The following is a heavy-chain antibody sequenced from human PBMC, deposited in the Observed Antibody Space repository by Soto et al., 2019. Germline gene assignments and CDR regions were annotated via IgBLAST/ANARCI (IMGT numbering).Heavy chain of an antibody. Sequence: QVQLVESGGGVVQPGRSLRLSCAASGFTFSSYGMHWVRQAPGKGLEWVAVIWYDGSNKYYADSVKGRFTISRDNSKNTLYLQRNSRRAEDTAVYYCARAGRWGGAAAGDYWGQGTLVTVSS. CDR1: GFTFSSYG. V-gene: IGHV3-33*01. CDR2: IWYDGSNK. D-gene: IGHD6-13*01. J-gene: IGHJ4*02. CDR3: ARAGRWGGAAAGDY.